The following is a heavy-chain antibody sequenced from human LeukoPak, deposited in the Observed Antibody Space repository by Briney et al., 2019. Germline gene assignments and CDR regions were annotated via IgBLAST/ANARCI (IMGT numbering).Heavy chain of an antibody. J-gene: IGHJ6*02. D-gene: IGHD3-3*01. CDR3: ARDWEGYDFWSGYYAYYYYGMDV. CDR2: INPSGGST. CDR1: GYTFTSYY. Sequence: GASVKVSCKASGYTFTSYYMHWVRQAPGQGLESMGIINPSGGSTSYAQKFQGRVTMTRDTSTSTVYMELSSLRSEDTAVYYCARDWEGYDFWSGYYAYYYYGMDVWGQGTTVTVSS. V-gene: IGHV1-46*01.